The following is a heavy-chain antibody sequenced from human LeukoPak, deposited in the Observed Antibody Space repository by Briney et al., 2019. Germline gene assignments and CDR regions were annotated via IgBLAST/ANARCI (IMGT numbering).Heavy chain of an antibody. CDR1: GGSISSYY. CDR2: IYYSGST. D-gene: IGHD6-19*01. V-gene: IGHV4-59*08. CDR3: ARRIAVAGIYYYYGMDV. J-gene: IGHJ6*02. Sequence: PSETLSLTCTVSGGSISSYYWSWIRQPPGKGLEWIGYIYYSGSTNYNPSLKSRVTISVDTSKNQFSLKLSSVTAADTAVYYCARRIAVAGIYYYYGMDVWGQGTTVTVSS.